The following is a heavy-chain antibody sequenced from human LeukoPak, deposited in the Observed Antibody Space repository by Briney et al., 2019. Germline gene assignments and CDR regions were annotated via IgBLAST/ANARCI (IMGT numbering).Heavy chain of an antibody. Sequence: GGSLRLSCAASGFTFSSYSMHWVRQAPGKGLEWVSSISSSSSYIYYADSVKGRFTISRDNAKNSLYLQMNSLRAEDTAVYYCARVKTMWGSNDAFDIWGQGTMVTVSS. J-gene: IGHJ3*02. D-gene: IGHD7-27*01. V-gene: IGHV3-21*01. CDR3: ARVKTMWGSNDAFDI. CDR2: ISSSSSYI. CDR1: GFTFSSYS.